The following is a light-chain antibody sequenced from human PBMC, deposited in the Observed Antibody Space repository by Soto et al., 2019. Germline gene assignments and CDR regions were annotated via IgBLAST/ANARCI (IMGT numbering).Light chain of an antibody. CDR2: DAS. J-gene: IGKJ5*01. Sequence: DIQMTQSPSSLSASVGDRVTITCQASQDIDKFLNWYQQKPGKPPKLLIDDASNLATGVPSRFSGSGSGTDFTFTISSLQPEDVATYYCQQYDDPPITFGQGTRLQIK. V-gene: IGKV1-33*01. CDR3: QQYDDPPIT. CDR1: QDIDKF.